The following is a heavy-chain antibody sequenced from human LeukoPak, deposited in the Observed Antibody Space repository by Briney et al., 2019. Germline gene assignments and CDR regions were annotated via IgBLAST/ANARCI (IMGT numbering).Heavy chain of an antibody. D-gene: IGHD3-10*01. V-gene: IGHV7-4-1*02. CDR1: GYTFTCYA. Sequence: ASVKVSCKASGYTFTCYAMNWVRQAPGQGLEWMGWINTNTGNPTYAQGFTGRFVFSLDTSVSTAYLQISSLKAEDTAVYYCARETMVRGVIPLDYWGQGTLVTVSS. CDR3: ARETMVRGVIPLDY. CDR2: INTNTGNP. J-gene: IGHJ4*02.